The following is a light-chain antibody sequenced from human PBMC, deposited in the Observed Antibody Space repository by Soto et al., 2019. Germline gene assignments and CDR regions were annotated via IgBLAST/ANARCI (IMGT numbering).Light chain of an antibody. CDR3: QTWGTGFQV. CDR1: SGRSKYA. Sequence: QSVLTQSPSASASLGASVKLTCTLSSGRSKYAIAWHQQQPEKGPRYLMKVNSDGSHSKGDGIPDRSSGSSSGTERYLTISRLQSEDEDYYYCQTWGTGFQVFGTGTKLTVL. CDR2: VNSDGSH. V-gene: IGLV4-69*01. J-gene: IGLJ1*01.